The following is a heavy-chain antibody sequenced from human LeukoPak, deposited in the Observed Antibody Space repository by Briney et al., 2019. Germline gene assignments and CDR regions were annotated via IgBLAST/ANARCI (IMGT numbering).Heavy chain of an antibody. J-gene: IGHJ4*02. Sequence: GASVKVSCKASGGTFSSYAISWVRQAPGQGLEWMGRIIPILGIANYAQKFQGRVTMTRDTSTSTVYMELSSLRSEDTAVYYCARAGYYDSSGYDLPRYWGQGTLVTVSS. D-gene: IGHD3-22*01. CDR2: IIPILGIA. CDR1: GGTFSSYA. CDR3: ARAGYYDSSGYDLPRY. V-gene: IGHV1-69*04.